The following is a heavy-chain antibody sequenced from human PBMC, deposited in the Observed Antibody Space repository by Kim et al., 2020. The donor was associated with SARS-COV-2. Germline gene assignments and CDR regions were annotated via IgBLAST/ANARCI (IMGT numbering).Heavy chain of an antibody. CDR3: SRGSGFVSN. Sequence: SETLSLTCTVSGVSMSIYSLTWIRHPPGKGLECIGYVHITGSSHYNPSLESLVTMSVDTSKIQFSLILTSVTAAYTPVFLCSRGSGFVSNWCRGTLVTVS. J-gene: IGHJ1*01. D-gene: IGHD6-19*01. CDR1: GVSMSIYS. CDR2: VHITGSS. V-gene: IGHV4-4*08.